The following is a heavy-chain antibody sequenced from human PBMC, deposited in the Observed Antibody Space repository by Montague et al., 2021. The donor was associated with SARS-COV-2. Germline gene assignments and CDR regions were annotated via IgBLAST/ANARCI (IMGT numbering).Heavy chain of an antibody. CDR1: GGSISSYC. V-gene: IGHV4-4*07. J-gene: IGHJ6*02. CDR2: IYSSGST. D-gene: IGHD3-10*01. Sequence: SETLSLTCTVSGGSISSYCWSWIRQPAGKGLEWIGRIYSSGSTNYNPSLKSRVTMSVDTSKNQFSLKLSSVTAAGTALYYCARDRPRWYYYGSGTYTWGGYGMDVWGQGTTVTVSS. CDR3: ARDRPRWYYYGSGTYTWGGYGMDV.